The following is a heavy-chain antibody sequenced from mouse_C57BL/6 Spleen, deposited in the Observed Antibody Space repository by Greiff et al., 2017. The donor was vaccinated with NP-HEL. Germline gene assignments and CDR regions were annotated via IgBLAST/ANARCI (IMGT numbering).Heavy chain of an antibody. CDR1: GYTFTSYW. V-gene: IGHV1-52*01. Sequence: QVQLQQPGAELVRPGSSVKLSCKASGYTFTSYWMHWVKQRPIQGLEWIGNIDPSDSETHYNQKFKDKATLTVDKSSSTTYMQLSSLTSEDSAVYYCARGGGYWFAYWGEGTLVTVSA. J-gene: IGHJ3*01. D-gene: IGHD2-2*01. CDR2: IDPSDSET. CDR3: ARGGGYWFAY.